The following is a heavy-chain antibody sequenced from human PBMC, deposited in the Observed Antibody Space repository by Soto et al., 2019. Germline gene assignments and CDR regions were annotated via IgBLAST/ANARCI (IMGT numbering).Heavy chain of an antibody. D-gene: IGHD2-21*02. Sequence: HGESLKISCKGSGYSFTSYWIGWVRQMPGKGLEWMGIIYPGDSDTRYSPSFQGQVTISADKSISTAYLQWSSLKASDTAMYYCARHSYCGGDCYSYYYYGMDVWGQGTTVTVSS. J-gene: IGHJ6*02. CDR2: IYPGDSDT. CDR1: GYSFTSYW. V-gene: IGHV5-51*01. CDR3: ARHSYCGGDCYSYYYYGMDV.